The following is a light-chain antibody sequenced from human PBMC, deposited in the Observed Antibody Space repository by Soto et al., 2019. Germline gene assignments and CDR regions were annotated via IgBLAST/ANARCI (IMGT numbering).Light chain of an antibody. CDR3: QQYGSSPT. J-gene: IGKJ1*01. CDR2: GAS. CDR1: QSVNSSS. V-gene: IGKV3-20*01. Sequence: ELVLAQSPVTLSLSPGERAALSCRAGQSVNSSSLAWYQQKPGQAPRLLIYGASSMATGIPDRFSGSGSGTDFTLTISRLEPEDFAVYYCQQYGSSPTFGQGTKVDIK.